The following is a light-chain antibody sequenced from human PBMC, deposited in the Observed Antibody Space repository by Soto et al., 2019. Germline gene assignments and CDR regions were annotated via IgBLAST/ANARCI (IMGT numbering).Light chain of an antibody. CDR2: GAS. CDR1: QSVSSTY. Sequence: EVVLTQSPGTLSLSPGERATLSCRASQSVSSTYLAWYQQKPGQAPRLLIYGASSRATGIPDRFSGSGSGTAFTLVISRLEPEDFAVYYCQQYGISPRTFGQGTKVEIK. CDR3: QQYGISPRT. V-gene: IGKV3-20*01. J-gene: IGKJ1*01.